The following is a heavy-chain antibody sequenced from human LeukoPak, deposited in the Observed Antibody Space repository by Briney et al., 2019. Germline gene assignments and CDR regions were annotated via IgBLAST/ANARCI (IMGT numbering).Heavy chain of an antibody. V-gene: IGHV1-69*13. CDR2: IIPIFGTA. CDR3: ARDSGYSSGWYYFDY. D-gene: IGHD6-19*01. CDR1: GGTFSSYA. Sequence: SVKVSCKASGGTFSSYAISWVRQAPGQGLEWMGGIIPIFGTANYAQKFQVRVTITADESTSTAYMELSSLRSEDTAVYYCARDSGYSSGWYYFDYWGQGPLVTVSS. J-gene: IGHJ4*02.